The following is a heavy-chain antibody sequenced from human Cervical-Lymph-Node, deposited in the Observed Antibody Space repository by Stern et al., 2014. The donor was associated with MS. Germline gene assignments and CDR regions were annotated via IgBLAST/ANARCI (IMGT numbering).Heavy chain of an antibody. CDR1: GFSISTYGVG. J-gene: IGHJ5*01. CDR3: VHRTPQWRAFDS. D-gene: IGHD6-19*01. V-gene: IGHV2-5*02. CDR2: VYWDDDK. Sequence: QVTLKESGPTLVKPTQTLTLTCSFSGFSISTYGVGVAWIRQPPGKALEWLALVYWDDDKRYTPSLKNRLTITKDTSKNQVVLTLTNMDPVDTATYFCVHRTPQWRAFDSWGQGTLVTVSS.